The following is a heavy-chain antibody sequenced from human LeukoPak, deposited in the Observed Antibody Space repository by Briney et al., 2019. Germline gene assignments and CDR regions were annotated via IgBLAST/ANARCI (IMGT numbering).Heavy chain of an antibody. CDR1: GFTFSTYG. CDR3: AKGSTVFGVVIRTYLDY. D-gene: IGHD3-3*01. V-gene: IGHV3-30*02. J-gene: IGHJ4*02. CDR2: IRYDGSNK. Sequence: GGSLRLSCAASGFTFSTYGIHWVRQAPGKGLEWVAFIRYDGSNKYYADSVKGRFTISRDNSKNTLYLQMDSLRAEDTAVYYCAKGSTVFGVVIRTYLDYWGQGTLVTVSS.